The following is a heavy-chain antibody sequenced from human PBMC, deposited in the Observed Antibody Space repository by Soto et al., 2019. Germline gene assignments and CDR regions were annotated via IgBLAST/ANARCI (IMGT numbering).Heavy chain of an antibody. J-gene: IGHJ6*02. CDR1: GGSISSGGYS. Sequence: KASETLSLTCAVSGGSISSGGYSWSWIRQPPGKGLEWIGYIYHSGSTYYNPSLKSRVTISVDRSKNQFSLKLSSVTAADTAVYYCARGSYGYYYYGMDVWGQGTTVTVSS. D-gene: IGHD5-18*01. CDR2: IYHSGST. V-gene: IGHV4-30-2*01. CDR3: ARGSYGYYYYGMDV.